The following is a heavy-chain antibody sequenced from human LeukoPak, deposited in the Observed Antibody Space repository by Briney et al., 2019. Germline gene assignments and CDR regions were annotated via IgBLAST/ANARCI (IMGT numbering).Heavy chain of an antibody. CDR1: GGSISSYY. Sequence: SETLSLTCTVSGGSISSYYWSWIRQPPGKGLEWIGEINHSGSTNYNPSLKSRVTISVDTSKNQFSLKLGSVTAADTAVYYCARHPGIQTAFDYWGQGTLVTVSS. D-gene: IGHD2-2*02. CDR2: INHSGST. CDR3: ARHPGIQTAFDY. V-gene: IGHV4-34*01. J-gene: IGHJ4*02.